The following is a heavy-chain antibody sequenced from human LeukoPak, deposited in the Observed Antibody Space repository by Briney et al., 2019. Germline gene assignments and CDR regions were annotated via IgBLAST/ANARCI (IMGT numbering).Heavy chain of an antibody. CDR1: GFTFSSYS. V-gene: IGHV3-21*01. D-gene: IGHD6-19*01. CDR3: AREGSGGAFDI. J-gene: IGHJ3*02. Sequence: GGSLRLSCAASGFTFSSYSMNWVRQAPGKGLEWVSSISSSSSYIYYADSVKGRFTISRDNAKNSLYLQMNSLRAEDTAVYYCAREGSGGAFDIWGQGTMVTVSS. CDR2: ISSSSSYI.